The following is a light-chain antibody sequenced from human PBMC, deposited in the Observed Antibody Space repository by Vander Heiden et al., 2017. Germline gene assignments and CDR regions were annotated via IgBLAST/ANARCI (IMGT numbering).Light chain of an antibody. CDR1: QNVSSW. V-gene: IGKV1-5*03. J-gene: IGKJ1*01. CDR3: QQYNSQYLT. CDR2: KAS. Sequence: DIQMTQSTYTLSASVGDRVTITCRASQNVSSWLAWYQQRPGKAPNLLSYKASILQGVVPSRVSGSGSGIVFTLTSSSLQPHDVATYYCQQYNSQYLTFGQGTNVEV.